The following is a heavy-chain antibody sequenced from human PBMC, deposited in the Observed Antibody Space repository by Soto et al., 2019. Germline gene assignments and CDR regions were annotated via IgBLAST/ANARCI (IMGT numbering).Heavy chain of an antibody. J-gene: IGHJ4*02. Sequence: QVQLVQSGAEEKKPGASVKVSCKASGYSFTSYAMHWVRQAPGQRLEWMGWINAGNGNTKYSQKFQGRVTITRDTSASTADMELSSLRSEDTAMYYCARAVAVPASCDYWGQGTLVTVSS. CDR2: INAGNGNT. CDR3: ARAVAVPASCDY. D-gene: IGHD6-19*01. V-gene: IGHV1-3*05. CDR1: GYSFTSYA.